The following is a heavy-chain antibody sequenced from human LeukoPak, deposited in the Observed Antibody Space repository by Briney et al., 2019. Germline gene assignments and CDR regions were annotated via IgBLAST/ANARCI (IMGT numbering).Heavy chain of an antibody. J-gene: IGHJ3*02. CDR2: INPSGGST. V-gene: IGHV1-46*01. D-gene: IGHD2-15*01. CDR1: GYTFTSYY. Sequence: ASVKVSCKASGYTFTSYYMHWVRQAPGQGLEWMGIINPSGGSTSYAQKFQGRVTMTRDTSTSTVYMELSSLRSEDTAVYYCARDAGRSGGSCSSAFDIWGQGTMVTVSS. CDR3: ARDAGRSGGSCSSAFDI.